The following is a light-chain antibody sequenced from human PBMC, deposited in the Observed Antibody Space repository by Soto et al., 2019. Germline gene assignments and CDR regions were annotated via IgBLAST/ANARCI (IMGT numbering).Light chain of an antibody. CDR2: DAS. CDR1: QSVSSY. V-gene: IGKV3-11*01. CDR3: QQRSNWPPIT. Sequence: EIVLTQSPATLSLSPGERATLSCRASQSVSSYLAWYQQKPGQAPRLLIYDASNRATGIPARFSGSGSGTDFTLTISSLEPGDFAIYYCQQRSNWPPITFGQRTRMEIK. J-gene: IGKJ5*01.